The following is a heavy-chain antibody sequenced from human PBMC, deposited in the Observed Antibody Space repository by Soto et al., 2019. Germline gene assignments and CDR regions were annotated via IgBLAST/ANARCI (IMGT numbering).Heavy chain of an antibody. V-gene: IGHV3-7*05. J-gene: IGHJ2*01. D-gene: IGHD3-3*01. Sequence: VQLVESGGGLVQPGGSLRLSCAASGFTFSSYWMSWVRQAPGKGLEWVANIKQDGSEKYYVDSVKGRFTTSRDNDKNSLYLQMNSLRAEDTAVYYCARAGITIFGVVSDWYFDLWGRGTLVTVSS. CDR1: GFTFSSYW. CDR3: ARAGITIFGVVSDWYFDL. CDR2: IKQDGSEK.